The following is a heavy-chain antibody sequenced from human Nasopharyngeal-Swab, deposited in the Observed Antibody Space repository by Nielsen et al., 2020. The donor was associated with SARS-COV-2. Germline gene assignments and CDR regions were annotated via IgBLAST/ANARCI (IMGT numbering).Heavy chain of an antibody. V-gene: IGHV3-33*05. CDR3: AGRSATSGTFDY. Sequence: VRQAPGKGLEWVAVISYDGSNKYYADSVKGRFTISRDNAKQSVDLQMNDLRDEDTALYFCAGRSATSGTFDYWGQGTLVTVSS. J-gene: IGHJ4*02. CDR2: ISYDGSNK. D-gene: IGHD3-10*01.